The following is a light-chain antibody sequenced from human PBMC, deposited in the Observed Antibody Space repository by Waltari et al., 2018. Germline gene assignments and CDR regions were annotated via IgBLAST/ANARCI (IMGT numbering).Light chain of an antibody. CDR1: QTISNSH. CDR3: QQYGYTLWT. Sequence: DIVLTQSPGTLSLSPGGRATPSCRASQTISNSHLAWYQQKPGQAPRLLIYSASSRATGIPDRFSGSGSGTDFTLTISRLEPEDLGVYYCQQYGYTLWTFGQGTKVEIK. V-gene: IGKV3-20*01. CDR2: SAS. J-gene: IGKJ1*01.